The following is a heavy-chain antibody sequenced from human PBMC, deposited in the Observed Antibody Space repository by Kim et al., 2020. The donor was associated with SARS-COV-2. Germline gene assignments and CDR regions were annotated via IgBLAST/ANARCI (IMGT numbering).Heavy chain of an antibody. V-gene: IGHV4-34*01. J-gene: IGHJ5*02. D-gene: IGHD2-2*01. CDR1: GGSFSGYY. Sequence: SETLSLTCAVYGGSFSGYYWSWIRQPPGRGLEWIGEIYHSGSTNYNPSLKSRVTISLGTSKNQFSLKLSSVTAADTAVYFCARSLYPAPSTSRVRFDPWG. CDR2: IYHSGST. CDR3: ARSLYPAPSTSRVRFDP.